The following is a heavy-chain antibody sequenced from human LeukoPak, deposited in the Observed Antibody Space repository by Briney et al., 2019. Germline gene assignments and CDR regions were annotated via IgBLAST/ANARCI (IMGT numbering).Heavy chain of an antibody. J-gene: IGHJ4*02. D-gene: IGHD6-19*01. CDR2: ISYDGVNK. Sequence: PGRSLRLSCAASGITFSGYGMHWIRQAPGKGLKWLAFISYDGVNKFYADPVKGRFTISSDSSKNILFLQMNSLRADDTAVYYCARGNYNNGWYYFDYWGQGTLVTVSS. CDR1: GITFSGYG. CDR3: ARGNYNNGWYYFDY. V-gene: IGHV3-33*01.